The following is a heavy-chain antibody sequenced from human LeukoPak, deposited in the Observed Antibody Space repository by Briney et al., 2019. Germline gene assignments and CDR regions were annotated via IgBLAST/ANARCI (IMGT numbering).Heavy chain of an antibody. CDR2: INHSGST. V-gene: IGHV4-39*07. CDR1: GGSISSSSYY. Sequence: SETLSLTCTVSGGSISSSSYYWSWIRQPPGTGLEWIGEINHSGSTNYNPSLKSRVTISVDTSKNQLSLKLSSVTAADTAVYYCARVDVEAARMYYFDYWGQGTLVTVSS. J-gene: IGHJ4*02. D-gene: IGHD6-6*01. CDR3: ARVDVEAARMYYFDY.